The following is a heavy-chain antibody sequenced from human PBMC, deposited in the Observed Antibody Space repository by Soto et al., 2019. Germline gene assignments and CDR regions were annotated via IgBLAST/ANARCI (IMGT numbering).Heavy chain of an antibody. J-gene: IGHJ5*02. CDR1: GAALNSGNYY. D-gene: IGHD2-21*01. V-gene: IGHV4-31*03. CDR3: ARLRIATNNYKWFDH. Sequence: PXETLSLTCSVSGAALNSGNYYWSWIRQVPGKGLEWIGHIYVTGAVDYNPSLRDRITISQDTSERQFSLNLRLVTAADTAVYYCARLRIATNNYKWFDHWGHGTLATVSS. CDR2: IYVTGAV.